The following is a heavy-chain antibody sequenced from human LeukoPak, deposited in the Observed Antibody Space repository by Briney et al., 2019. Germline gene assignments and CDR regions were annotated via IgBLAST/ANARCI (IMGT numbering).Heavy chain of an antibody. D-gene: IGHD6-19*01. CDR2: IYYSGST. Sequence: SETLSLTCTVSGGSINTYYWNWTRQPPGKGLEWIGYIYYSGSTNYNPSLKSRVTISVDTSKNQFSLSLSSVTAADTAVYYCARSERYNSGWYFYFDYWGQGTLVTVSS. J-gene: IGHJ4*02. CDR1: GGSINTYY. CDR3: ARSERYNSGWYFYFDY. V-gene: IGHV4-59*01.